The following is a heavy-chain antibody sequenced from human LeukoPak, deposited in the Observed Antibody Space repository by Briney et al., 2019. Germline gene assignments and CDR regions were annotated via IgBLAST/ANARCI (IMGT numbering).Heavy chain of an antibody. D-gene: IGHD6-13*01. CDR2: IYHSGST. Sequence: PSETLSLTCAVSGYSISSGYYWGWIRQPPGKGLEWIGSIYHSGSTNYNPSLKSRVTMSVDTSKNQFSLKLSSVTAADTAVYYCARDRMGIAAAGTWFDPWGQGTLVTVSS. CDR3: ARDRMGIAAAGTWFDP. CDR1: GYSISSGYY. J-gene: IGHJ5*02. V-gene: IGHV4-38-2*02.